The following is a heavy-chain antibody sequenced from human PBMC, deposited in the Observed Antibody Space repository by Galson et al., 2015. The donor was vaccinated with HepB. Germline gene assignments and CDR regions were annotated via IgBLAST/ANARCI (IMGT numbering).Heavy chain of an antibody. CDR1: GFTFSSYG. CDR3: ARDPPYSGSYWNWYFDL. J-gene: IGHJ2*01. CDR2: IWYDGSNK. D-gene: IGHD1-26*01. Sequence: SLRLSCAASGFTFSSYGMHWVRRAPGKGLEWVAVIWYDGSNKYYADSVKGRFTISRDNSKNTLYLQMNSLRAEDTAVYYCARDPPYSGSYWNWYFDLWGRGTLVTVSS. V-gene: IGHV3-33*01.